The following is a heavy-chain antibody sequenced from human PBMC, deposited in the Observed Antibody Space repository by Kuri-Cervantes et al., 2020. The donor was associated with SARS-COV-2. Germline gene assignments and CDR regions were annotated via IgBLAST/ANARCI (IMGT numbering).Heavy chain of an antibody. D-gene: IGHD5-18*01. J-gene: IGHJ4*02. V-gene: IGHV3-30*04. Sequence: GGSLRLSCSASGFTFSSYAMHWVRQAPGKGLEWVALTSFDGTKKYYADSVKGRVTISRDNPKSTLYLQMNSLRPEDTAVYYCARSSDTAMERELDYWGQGILVTVAS. CDR3: ARSSDTAMERELDY. CDR1: GFTFSSYA. CDR2: TSFDGTKK.